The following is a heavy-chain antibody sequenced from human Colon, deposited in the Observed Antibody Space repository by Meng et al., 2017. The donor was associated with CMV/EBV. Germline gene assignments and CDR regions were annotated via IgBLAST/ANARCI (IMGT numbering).Heavy chain of an antibody. Sequence: GESLKISCSASGFTFNTFGMHWVRQAPGKGLEWVAFIRYDGTKADYADSVTGRSTISRDNAKSSLYVQMTSLRPEDTAVYYCAKEFVLGTHLDHWGQGTLVTVSS. D-gene: IGHD2-21*02. CDR2: IRYDGTKA. J-gene: IGHJ4*02. CDR3: AKEFVLGTHLDH. CDR1: GFTFNTFG. V-gene: IGHV3-30*02.